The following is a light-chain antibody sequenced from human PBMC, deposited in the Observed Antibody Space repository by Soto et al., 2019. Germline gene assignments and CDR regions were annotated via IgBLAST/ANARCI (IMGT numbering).Light chain of an antibody. CDR3: GTWDSSLCAYV. CDR1: SSNIGNNY. V-gene: IGLV1-51*01. Sequence: QSVLTQPPSVSAAPGQKVTISCSGSSSNIGNNYVSWYQQLPGTAPKLLLYDNNKRPSVIPDRFSGSKSGTSATLGITGLQTGDEADYYCGTWDSSLCAYVFGTGTKLTVL. J-gene: IGLJ1*01. CDR2: DNN.